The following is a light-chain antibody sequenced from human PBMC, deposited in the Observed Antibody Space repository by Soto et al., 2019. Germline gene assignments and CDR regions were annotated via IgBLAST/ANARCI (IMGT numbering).Light chain of an antibody. J-gene: IGLJ2*01. CDR2: YDD. CDR1: SSNIGNNA. CDR3: AAWDDSLNGHVV. V-gene: IGLV1-36*01. Sequence: QSVLTQPPSVSEAPRQRVTISCSGSSSNIGNNAVNWYQQFPGKAPKLLIFYDDLRPSGVSDRFSGSKSGTSASLAISGLQAEDEADYYCAAWDDSLNGHVVFGGGTNLTVL.